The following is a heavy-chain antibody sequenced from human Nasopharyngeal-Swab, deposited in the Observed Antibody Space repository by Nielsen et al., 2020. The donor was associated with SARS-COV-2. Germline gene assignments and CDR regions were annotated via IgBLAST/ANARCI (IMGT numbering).Heavy chain of an antibody. Sequence: GGSLRLSCAASGFTFSSYGMHWVRQAPGKGLEWVAVISYDGSNKYYADSVKGRFTISRDNSKNTLYLQMSSLRAEDTAVYYCAREGYSGYDSFYFDYWGQGTLVTVSS. J-gene: IGHJ4*02. CDR3: AREGYSGYDSFYFDY. CDR1: GFTFSSYG. V-gene: IGHV3-30*03. D-gene: IGHD5-12*01. CDR2: ISYDGSNK.